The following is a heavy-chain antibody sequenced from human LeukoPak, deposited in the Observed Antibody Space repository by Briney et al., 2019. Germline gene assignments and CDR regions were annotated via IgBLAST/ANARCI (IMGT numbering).Heavy chain of an antibody. CDR1: GYSISSGYY. V-gene: IGHV4-38-2*01. D-gene: IGHD6-25*01. J-gene: IGHJ4*02. CDR2: LYYGENS. Sequence: SETLSLTCAVSGYSISSGYYWGWIRQPPGKGLEWIGSLYYGENSHYNPSLKSRATLSVDTSNNQFSLKLTSVTAADAAVYFCARQLPTAAADTRGYFDYWGQGTVVTVSS. CDR3: ARQLPTAAADTRGYFDY.